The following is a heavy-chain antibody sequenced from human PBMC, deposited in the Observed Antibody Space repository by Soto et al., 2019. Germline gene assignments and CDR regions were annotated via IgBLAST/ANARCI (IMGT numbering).Heavy chain of an antibody. J-gene: IGHJ6*02. Sequence: ASVKVSCKASGYTFTGYYMHWVRQAPGQGLEWMGWINPNSGGTNYAQKFQGRVTMTRDTSISTAYMELSRLRSDDTAVYYCARELITGTTRAYYYYGMDVWGQGTTVTVSS. CDR3: ARELITGTTRAYYYYGMDV. CDR2: INPNSGGT. V-gene: IGHV1-2*02. CDR1: GYTFTGYY. D-gene: IGHD1-20*01.